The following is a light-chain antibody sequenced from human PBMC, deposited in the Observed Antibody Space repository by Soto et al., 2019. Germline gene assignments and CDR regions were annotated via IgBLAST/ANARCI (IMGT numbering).Light chain of an antibody. CDR3: QQYYNYST. CDR1: QGISNY. CDR2: TAS. V-gene: IGKV1-27*01. Sequence: DIQMTQSPSSLSASVGDRVTITGRASQGISNYLAWYKQKPGKVPKLLIYTASTLQSGVPSRFSGGGSGTEFTLTIGSLKPDDFATYFCQQYYNYSTFGQGTKVDIK. J-gene: IGKJ1*01.